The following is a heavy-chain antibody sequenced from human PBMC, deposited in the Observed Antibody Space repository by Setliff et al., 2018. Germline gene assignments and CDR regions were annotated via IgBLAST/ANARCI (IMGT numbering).Heavy chain of an antibody. Sequence: SETLSLTCTVSGYSISSGHYWGWIRQPPGKGLEWIGSISHSGSTYYNPSLRSRVTISLDTSKNQFSPKLTSVTAADTAVYYCAGGRSYGYGWDFDYWGQGTLVTVSS. J-gene: IGHJ4*02. CDR1: GYSISSGHY. CDR2: ISHSGST. D-gene: IGHD3-16*01. V-gene: IGHV4-38-2*02. CDR3: AGGRSYGYGWDFDY.